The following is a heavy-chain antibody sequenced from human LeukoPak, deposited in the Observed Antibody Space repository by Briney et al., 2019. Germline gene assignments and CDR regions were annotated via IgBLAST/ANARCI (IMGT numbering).Heavy chain of an antibody. J-gene: IGHJ4*02. CDR1: GFIFSSCW. V-gene: IGHV3-7*01. CDR2: IKPDGSEK. CDR3: ARERMYSGSGSTYPYYDY. Sequence: SGGSLRLSCAASGFIFSSCWMSWVRQSPGKGLEWVANIKPDGSEKYYVDSVKGRFTISRDNAKNALYLEMNSLRAGDTAVYYCARERMYSGSGSTYPYYDYWGQGTLVTVSS. D-gene: IGHD3-10*01.